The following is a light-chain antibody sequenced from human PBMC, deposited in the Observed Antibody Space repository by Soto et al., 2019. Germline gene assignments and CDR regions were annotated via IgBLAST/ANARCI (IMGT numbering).Light chain of an antibody. CDR3: SSYAGSNNFEV. V-gene: IGLV2-8*01. Sequence: QSALTQPPSASGSPGQSVTISCTGTSSDVGGYNYVSWYQQHPGKAPKLMIYEVIKRPPGVPDRFSGSKSGNTASLTVSGLQAEDEADYYCSSYAGSNNFEVFGGGTKLTV. CDR1: SSDVGGYNY. CDR2: EVI. J-gene: IGLJ2*01.